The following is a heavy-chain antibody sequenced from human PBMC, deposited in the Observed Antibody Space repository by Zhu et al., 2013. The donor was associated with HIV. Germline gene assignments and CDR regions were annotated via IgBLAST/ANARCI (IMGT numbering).Heavy chain of an antibody. J-gene: IGHJ3*02. CDR2: IIPIFGTA. CDR1: GGTFSSYA. Sequence: QVQLVQSGAEVKKPGSSVKVSCKASGGTFSSYAISWVRQAPGQGLEWMGGIIPIFGTANYAQKFQGRVTITADESTSTAYMELSSLRSEDTAVYYCAGGGSYIAARPEGAFDIWGQGDKWSPSLQ. V-gene: IGHV1-69*01. CDR3: AGGGSYIAARPEGAFDI. D-gene: IGHD6-6*01.